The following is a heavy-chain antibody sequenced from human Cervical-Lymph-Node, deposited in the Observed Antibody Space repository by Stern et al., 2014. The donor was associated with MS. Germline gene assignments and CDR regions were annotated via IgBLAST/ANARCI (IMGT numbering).Heavy chain of an antibody. CDR1: GGIFESIA. CDR3: ARDGALLRTRGRDDAFDL. CDR2: IIPVLGEA. J-gene: IGHJ3*01. D-gene: IGHD1-1*01. V-gene: IGHV1-69*01. Sequence: QVQLVESGAEVRKPGSSVKVSCKASGGIFESIAFGWVRQAPGHGLEWMGGIIPVLGEAKFAPKFQGRVTFTADESTSTAFMELSSLTSEDTAVYFCARDGALLRTRGRDDAFDLWGQGTMVTVSS.